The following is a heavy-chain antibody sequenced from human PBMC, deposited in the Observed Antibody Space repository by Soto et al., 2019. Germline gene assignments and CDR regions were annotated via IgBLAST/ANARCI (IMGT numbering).Heavy chain of an antibody. V-gene: IGHV1-69*02. CDR2: IIPILGIA. J-gene: IGHJ6*02. Sequence: QVQLVQSGAEVKKPGSSVKVSCKASGGTFSSYTISWVRQAPGQGLEWMGRIIPILGIANYAQKFQGRVTITADKSTSTAYMELSSLRSEDTAVYYCATSLRRSSTSCTSYYYYGMDVWGQGTTVTVSS. CDR1: GGTFSSYT. CDR3: ATSLRRSSTSCTSYYYYGMDV. D-gene: IGHD2-2*01.